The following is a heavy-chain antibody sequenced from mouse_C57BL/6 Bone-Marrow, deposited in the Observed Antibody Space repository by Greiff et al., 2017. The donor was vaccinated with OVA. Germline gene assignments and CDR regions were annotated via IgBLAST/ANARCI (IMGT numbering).Heavy chain of an antibody. CDR1: GYTFTSYW. D-gene: IGHD2-5*01. Sequence: VQGVESGAELAKPGASVKLSCKASGYTFTSYWMHWVKQRPGQGLEWIGYINPSSGYTKFNQKFKDKATLTADKSSSTAYMQLSSLTYEDSAVYYCASYYSNYVWFAYWGQGTLVTVSA. CDR2: INPSSGYT. V-gene: IGHV1-7*01. CDR3: ASYYSNYVWFAY. J-gene: IGHJ3*01.